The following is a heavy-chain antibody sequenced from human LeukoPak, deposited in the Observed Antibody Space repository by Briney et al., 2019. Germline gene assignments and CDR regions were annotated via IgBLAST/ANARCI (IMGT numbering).Heavy chain of an antibody. D-gene: IGHD3-22*01. V-gene: IGHV3-30*18. CDR2: ILYDGSNE. Sequence: GGSLRLSCTASGFTFSSIALTWVRQAPGMGLEWVALILYDGSNEYYADSVQGRFTISRDSSRNTLYLQMNSLRAEDTAVYYCAKDGTGGYYYLDYWGQGTLVTVSS. CDR1: GFTFSSIA. CDR3: AKDGTGGYYYLDY. J-gene: IGHJ4*02.